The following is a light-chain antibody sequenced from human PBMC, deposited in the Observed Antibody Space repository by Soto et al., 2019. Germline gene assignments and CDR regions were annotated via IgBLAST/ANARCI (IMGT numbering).Light chain of an antibody. J-gene: IGKJ5*01. Sequence: EIELTQSPATLSLSPGETATLSCRASQNVDKFLAWYQQRPGQPPRLLIFDSSNRATGVPVRFSGSGSGTVFTLNVGSLAPEDSAVYYWQQLKNWPPITFGQGKRIEIK. CDR1: QNVDKF. CDR3: QQLKNWPPIT. V-gene: IGKV3-11*01. CDR2: DSS.